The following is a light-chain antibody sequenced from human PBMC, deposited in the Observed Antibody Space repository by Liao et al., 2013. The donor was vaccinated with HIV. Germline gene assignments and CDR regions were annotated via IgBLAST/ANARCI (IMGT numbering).Light chain of an antibody. CDR1: KLGDKY. J-gene: IGLJ1*01. Sequence: SYELTQPPSVSVSPGQTASITCSGDKLGDKYACWYQQKPGQSPVLVIYQDIQRPSGIPERFSGSNSGNTATLTISGTQAMDEADYYCQAWDSSTYVFGTGTKVTVL. CDR3: QAWDSSTYV. CDR2: QDI. V-gene: IGLV3-1*01.